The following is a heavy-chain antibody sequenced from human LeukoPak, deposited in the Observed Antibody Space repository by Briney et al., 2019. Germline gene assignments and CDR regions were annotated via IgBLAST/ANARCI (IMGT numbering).Heavy chain of an antibody. CDR3: ARGPYGDYGQGFDY. Sequence: GGSLRLSCAASGFTFSSCEMSWVRQAPGKGLEWVSYISSSGSTIYYADSVKGRFTISRDNAKNSLYLQMNSLRAEDTAVYYCARGPYGDYGQGFDYWGQGTLVTVSS. D-gene: IGHD4-17*01. CDR2: ISSSGSTI. V-gene: IGHV3-48*03. J-gene: IGHJ4*02. CDR1: GFTFSSCE.